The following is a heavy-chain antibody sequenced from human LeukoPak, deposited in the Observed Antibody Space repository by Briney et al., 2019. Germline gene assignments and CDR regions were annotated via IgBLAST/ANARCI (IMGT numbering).Heavy chain of an antibody. Sequence: GGSLRLSCVASGFTFDPYSMNWVRQAPGKGLEWVSSIDGISKAIHYAESVKGRFTISRDNAKNSLYLQMNSLRAEDTAVYYCAREGLLLWFGESPKGYYFDYWGQGTLVTVSS. V-gene: IGHV3-21*01. CDR1: GFTFDPYS. CDR3: AREGLLLWFGESPKGYYFDY. CDR2: IDGISKAI. D-gene: IGHD3-10*01. J-gene: IGHJ4*02.